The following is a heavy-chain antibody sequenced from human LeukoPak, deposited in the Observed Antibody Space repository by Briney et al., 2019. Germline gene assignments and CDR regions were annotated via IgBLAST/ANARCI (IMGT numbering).Heavy chain of an antibody. CDR1: GFTFSSYS. J-gene: IGHJ4*02. CDR3: ARDRDRYCSGGSCLVFDY. Sequence: GGSLRLSCAASGFTFSSYSMNWVRQAPGKGLEWVSSISSSSSYIYYADSVEGRFTISRDNAKNSLYLQMNSLRAEDTAVYYCARDRDRYCSGGSCLVFDYWGQGTLVTVSS. V-gene: IGHV3-21*01. D-gene: IGHD2-15*01. CDR2: ISSSSSYI.